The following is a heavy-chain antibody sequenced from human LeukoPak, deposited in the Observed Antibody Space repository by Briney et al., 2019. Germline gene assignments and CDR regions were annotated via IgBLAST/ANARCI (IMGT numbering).Heavy chain of an antibody. V-gene: IGHV3-7*03. CDR3: TRCPSSTSCYGILLDY. CDR2: IKEEGSVR. Sequence: PGGSLRLSCEGSAFIFSGHWMNWVRQTPGKGLEWVASIKEEGSVRQYVDSVKGRFSISRDNSKDTLSLQMNSLTAQDTAVYYCTRCPSSTSCYGILLDYWGQGTLVTVSS. CDR1: AFIFSGHW. D-gene: IGHD2-2*01. J-gene: IGHJ4*02.